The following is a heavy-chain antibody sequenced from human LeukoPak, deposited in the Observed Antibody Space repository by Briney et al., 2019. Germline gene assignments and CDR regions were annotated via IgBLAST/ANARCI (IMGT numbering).Heavy chain of an antibody. D-gene: IGHD1-1*01. CDR2: IYSGGST. CDR1: GFTVSSNY. Sequence: GGSLRLSCAASGFTVSSNYMSWVRQAPGKGLEWVSVIYSGGSTYYADSVKGRFTISRDNSKNTLYLQMNSLRAEDTAVYYCARLRYNWNDAALDYWGQGTLVTVSS. V-gene: IGHV3-53*01. J-gene: IGHJ4*02. CDR3: ARLRYNWNDAALDY.